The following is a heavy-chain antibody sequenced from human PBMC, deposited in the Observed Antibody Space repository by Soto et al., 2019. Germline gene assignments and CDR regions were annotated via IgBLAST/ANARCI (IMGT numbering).Heavy chain of an antibody. CDR1: GGSISSYY. Sequence: SETLSLTCTVSGGSISSYYWRWIRQPPGKGLEWIGYIYYSGSTNYNPSLKSRVTISVDTSKNQFSLKLSSVTAADTAVYYCARDRRYYDSSGYYPTRTSYYYYGMDVWGQGTTVT. CDR3: ARDRRYYDSSGYYPTRTSYYYYGMDV. D-gene: IGHD3-22*01. V-gene: IGHV4-59*01. CDR2: IYYSGST. J-gene: IGHJ6*02.